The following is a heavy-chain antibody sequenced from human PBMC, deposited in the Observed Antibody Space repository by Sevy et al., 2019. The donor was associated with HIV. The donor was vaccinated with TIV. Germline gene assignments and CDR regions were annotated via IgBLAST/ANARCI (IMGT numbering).Heavy chain of an antibody. CDR3: ASPRFFIAVAGSFDY. Sequence: GESLKISCAASGFTFSSYAMHWVRQAPGKGLEWVAVISYDGSNKYYADSVKGRFTISRDNSKNTLYLQMNSLRAEDTAVYYCASPRFFIAVAGSFDYWGQGTLVTVSS. CDR1: GFTFSSYA. J-gene: IGHJ4*02. V-gene: IGHV3-30-3*01. D-gene: IGHD6-19*01. CDR2: ISYDGSNK.